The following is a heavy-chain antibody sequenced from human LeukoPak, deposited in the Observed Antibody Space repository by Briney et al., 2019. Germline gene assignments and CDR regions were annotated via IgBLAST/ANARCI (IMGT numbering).Heavy chain of an antibody. V-gene: IGHV3-74*01. CDR3: ARGDYYDSSGYNYCYYYMDV. CDR2: INSDGSST. Sequence: PGWSLTLSCASSGCTFSSYWRHWVRQAPGKGLVGVSRINSDGSSTSYADSVKGRFTISRDNAKNTMYLQMNSLRAEDTAVYYCARGDYYDSSGYNYCYYYMDVWGKGTTVTVSS. D-gene: IGHD3-22*01. CDR1: GCTFSSYW. J-gene: IGHJ6*03.